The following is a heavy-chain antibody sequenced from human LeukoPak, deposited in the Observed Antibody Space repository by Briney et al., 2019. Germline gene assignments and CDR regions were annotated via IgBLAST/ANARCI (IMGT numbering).Heavy chain of an antibody. CDR2: IYYSGST. D-gene: IGHD2-2*01. CDR1: GGSIGTHY. J-gene: IGHJ4*02. CDR3: ATAMYCSSPSCFDY. Sequence: SETLSLTCTVSGGSIGTHYWSWIRQPPGKGLEWIGYIYYSGSTNNNPSLKSRVTISLDTSKNQFSLKLSSVTAADTAVYHCATAMYCSSPSCFDYWGQGTLVTVSS. V-gene: IGHV4-59*11.